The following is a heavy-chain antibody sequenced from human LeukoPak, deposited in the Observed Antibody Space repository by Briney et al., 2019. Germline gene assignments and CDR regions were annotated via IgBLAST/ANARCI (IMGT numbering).Heavy chain of an antibody. V-gene: IGHV4-59*01. J-gene: IGHJ6*03. Sequence: KPSETLSLTCTVSGGSISSYYWSWIRQPPGEGLEWVWDIYYSGSTNYNPSRKSRVTISVDTSKNQFSLKLSSVTAADTAVYYCARGYSNYEYYYYYYMDVWGKGTTVTVSS. CDR1: GGSISSYY. D-gene: IGHD4-11*01. CDR3: ARGYSNYEYYYYYYMDV. CDR2: IYYSGST.